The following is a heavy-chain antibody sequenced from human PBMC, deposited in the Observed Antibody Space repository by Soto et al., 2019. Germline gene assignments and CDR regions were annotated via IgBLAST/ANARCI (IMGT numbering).Heavy chain of an antibody. CDR3: AKEGGAYCSSTSCRPYYFDY. Sequence: GGSLRLSCAASGFTFSSYAMSWVRQAPGKGLEWVSAFSVSGGSTHYADSLKGRFTISRDNSKNPLYLQMNSLTAEDTAVYYCAKEGGAYCSSTSCRPYYFDYWGQGALVTVSS. V-gene: IGHV3-23*01. CDR2: FSVSGGST. CDR1: GFTFSSYA. J-gene: IGHJ4*02. D-gene: IGHD2-2*01.